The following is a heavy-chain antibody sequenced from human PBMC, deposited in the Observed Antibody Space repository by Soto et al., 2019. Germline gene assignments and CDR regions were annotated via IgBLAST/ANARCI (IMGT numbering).Heavy chain of an antibody. V-gene: IGHV5-10-1*01. D-gene: IGHD3-10*01. Sequence: PGESLKISCKGSGYSFTSYWISWVRQMPGKGLEWMGRIDPSDSYTNYSPSFQGHVTISADKSISTAYLQWSSLKASDTAMYYCASESITMVRGVLFDYWGQGSLVPVSS. CDR1: GYSFTSYW. J-gene: IGHJ4*02. CDR2: IDPSDSYT. CDR3: ASESITMVRGVLFDY.